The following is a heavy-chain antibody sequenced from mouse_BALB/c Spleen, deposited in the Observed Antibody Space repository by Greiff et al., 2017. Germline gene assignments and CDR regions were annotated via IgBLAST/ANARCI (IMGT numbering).Heavy chain of an antibody. CDR3: ARGSRTARATYAMDY. CDR1: GFSLTSYG. CDR2: IWAGGST. Sequence: VKLMESGPGLVAPSQSLSITCTVSGFSLTSYGVHWVRQPPGKGLEWLGVIWAGGSTNYNSALMSRLSISKDNSKSQVFLKMNSLQTDDTAMYYCARGSRTARATYAMDYWGQGTSVTVSS. V-gene: IGHV2-9*02. J-gene: IGHJ4*01. D-gene: IGHD3-2*01.